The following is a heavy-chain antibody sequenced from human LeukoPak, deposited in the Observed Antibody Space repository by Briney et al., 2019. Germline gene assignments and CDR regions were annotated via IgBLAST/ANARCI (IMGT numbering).Heavy chain of an antibody. CDR2: ISAYNGNT. V-gene: IGHV1-18*01. J-gene: IGHJ4*02. CDR1: GYTFTSYG. Sequence: ASVKVSCKASGYTFTSYGISWVRQAPGQGLEWMGWISAYNGNTNYAQKLQGRVTMTTDTSTSTAYMELRSLRSDDTAVYYCARDGIVVVPAARFDYWSQGTLVTVSS. CDR3: ARDGIVVVPAARFDY. D-gene: IGHD2-2*01.